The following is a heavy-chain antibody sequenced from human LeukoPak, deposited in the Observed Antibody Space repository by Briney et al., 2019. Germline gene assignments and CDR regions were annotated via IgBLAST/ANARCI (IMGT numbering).Heavy chain of an antibody. D-gene: IGHD4-23*01. CDR3: ARFEDYGGNRDVFDI. Sequence: VASVKVSCKASGYTFTAYYINWVRQAHGQGLEWMGCINPHSGGAVYAQGFQGRVTMTRDTSISTAYMELSRLRSDDTAVYCCARFEDYGGNRDVFDIWGQGTMVTVSS. J-gene: IGHJ3*02. CDR2: INPHSGGA. V-gene: IGHV1-2*02. CDR1: GYTFTAYY.